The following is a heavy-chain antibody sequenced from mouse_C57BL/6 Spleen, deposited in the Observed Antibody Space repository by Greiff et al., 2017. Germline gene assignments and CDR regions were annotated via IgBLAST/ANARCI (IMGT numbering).Heavy chain of an antibody. V-gene: IGHV2-2*01. CDR1: GFSLTRYG. CDR2: IWSGGST. J-gene: IGHJ2*01. D-gene: IGHD2-5*01. CDR3: ATSTIVTYFDY. Sequence: VKLVESGPGLVQPSQSLSITCTVSGFSLTRYGVHWVRQSPGKGLEWLGVIWSGGSTDYNAAFISRLSISKDNSKSQVFFKMNSLQADDTAIYYCATSTIVTYFDYWGQGTTLTVSS.